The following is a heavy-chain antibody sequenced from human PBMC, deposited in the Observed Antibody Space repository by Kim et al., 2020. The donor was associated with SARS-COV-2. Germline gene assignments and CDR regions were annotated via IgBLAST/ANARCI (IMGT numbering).Heavy chain of an antibody. CDR2: ITTNTGNP. CDR3: ARDFKFSWYSRGGEYFQH. J-gene: IGHJ1*01. V-gene: IGHV7-4-1*02. Sequence: ASVKVSCKASGYTFTSYTMNWVRQAPGQGLEWMGWITTNTGNPTYAQGFTGRFVFSLDTSVSTAYLQISSLKAEDTAVYYCARDFKFSWYSRGGEYFQHWGQGTLVTVSS. CDR1: GYTFTSYT. D-gene: IGHD6-19*01.